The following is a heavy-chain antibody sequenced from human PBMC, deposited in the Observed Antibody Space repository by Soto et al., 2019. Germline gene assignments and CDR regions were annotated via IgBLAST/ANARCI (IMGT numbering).Heavy chain of an antibody. Sequence: ASVKVSCKASGYTFTSYYIHWVRQAPGQGLEWMGIINPSGGNTNSAQKFQGRVTMTRDTSTSTVYMELSSLRSEDTAVYYCARAPSYGGSFDYWGQVTLVTVSS. CDR2: INPSGGNT. CDR1: GYTFTSYY. CDR3: ARAPSYGGSFDY. D-gene: IGHD5-12*01. J-gene: IGHJ4*02. V-gene: IGHV1-46*03.